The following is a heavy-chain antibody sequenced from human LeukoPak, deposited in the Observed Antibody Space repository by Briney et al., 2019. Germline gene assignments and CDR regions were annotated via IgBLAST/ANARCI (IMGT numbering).Heavy chain of an antibody. D-gene: IGHD2-2*01. CDR1: GFTFSSYA. V-gene: IGHV3-30*04. Sequence: QPGRSLRLSCAASGFTFSSYAMHWVRQAPGKGLEWVAVISYDGSNKYYADSVKGRFTISRGNSKNTLYLQMNSLRAEDTAVYYCARDYCSSTSCPGGWFDPWGRGTLVTVSS. CDR2: ISYDGSNK. CDR3: ARDYCSSTSCPGGWFDP. J-gene: IGHJ5*02.